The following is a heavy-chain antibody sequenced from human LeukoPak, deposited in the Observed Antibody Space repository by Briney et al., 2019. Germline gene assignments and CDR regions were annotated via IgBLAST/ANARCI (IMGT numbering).Heavy chain of an antibody. CDR2: LDPEDGET. CDR3: ATSLPPDGIVGATVDWFDP. Sequence: GASVKVSCKVSGYTLTELSMHWVRQAPGKGLEWMGGLDPEDGETIYAREFQGRVTMTEDTSTDTAYMELSSLSSEDTAVYYCATSLPPDGIVGATVDWFDPWGQGTLVTVSS. V-gene: IGHV1-24*01. CDR1: GYTLTELS. D-gene: IGHD1-26*01. J-gene: IGHJ5*02.